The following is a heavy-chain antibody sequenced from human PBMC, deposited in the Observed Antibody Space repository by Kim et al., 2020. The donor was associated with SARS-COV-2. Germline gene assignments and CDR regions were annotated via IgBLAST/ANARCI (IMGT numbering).Heavy chain of an antibody. Sequence: GGSLRLSCAASGFTFSSYGMHWVRQAPGKGLEWVAVISYDGSNKYYADSVKGRFTISRDNSKNTLYLQMNSLRAEDTAVYYCAKDGAYISSWYPSRPSGRKLDYWGQGTLVTVSS. CDR1: GFTFSSYG. D-gene: IGHD6-13*01. CDR2: ISYDGSNK. J-gene: IGHJ4*02. CDR3: AKDGAYISSWYPSRPSGRKLDY. V-gene: IGHV3-30*18.